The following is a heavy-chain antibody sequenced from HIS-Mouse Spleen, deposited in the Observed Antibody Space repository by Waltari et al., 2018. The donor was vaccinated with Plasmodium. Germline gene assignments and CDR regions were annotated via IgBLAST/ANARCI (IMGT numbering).Heavy chain of an antibody. CDR2: IYYSGST. CDR1: GVSIRRSRYY. CDR3: ARRGGSYYYFDY. D-gene: IGHD1-26*01. J-gene: IGHJ4*02. Sequence: QLQLQESGPGLVKPSETLSLTCTVSGVSIRRSRYYWGWIRQPPGKGLEWIGSIYYSGSTYYNPSLKSRVTISVDTSKNQFSLKLSSVTAADTAVYYCARRGGSYYYFDYWGQGTLVTVSS. V-gene: IGHV4-39*01.